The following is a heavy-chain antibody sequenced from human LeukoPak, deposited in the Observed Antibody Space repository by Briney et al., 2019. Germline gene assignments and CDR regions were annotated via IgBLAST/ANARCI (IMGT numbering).Heavy chain of an antibody. CDR2: ISSSGSTI. CDR3: ARASTYYDFWSGYNYYYYMDV. Sequence: GSLRLSCAASGFTFSDYYMSWLRQAPGKGAEWVSYISSSGSTIDYADSVKGRFTISRDNAKNSLYLQMNSLRAEDTAVYYCARASTYYDFWSGYNYYYYMDVWGKGTTVTVSS. J-gene: IGHJ6*03. CDR1: GFTFSDYY. V-gene: IGHV3-11*04. D-gene: IGHD3-3*01.